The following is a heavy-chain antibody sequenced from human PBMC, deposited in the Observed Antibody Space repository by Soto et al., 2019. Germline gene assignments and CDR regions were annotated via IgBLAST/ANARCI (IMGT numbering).Heavy chain of an antibody. V-gene: IGHV3-23*01. Sequence: PGGSLRLSCAASGFTFSSYAMSWVRQAPGKGLEWVSAISGSGGSTYYADSVKGRFTISRDNSKNTLYLQMNSLRAEDTAVYYCANTEYYDSSGYYFDYWGQGTLVTVPQ. CDR2: ISGSGGST. CDR1: GFTFSSYA. D-gene: IGHD3-22*01. CDR3: ANTEYYDSSGYYFDY. J-gene: IGHJ4*02.